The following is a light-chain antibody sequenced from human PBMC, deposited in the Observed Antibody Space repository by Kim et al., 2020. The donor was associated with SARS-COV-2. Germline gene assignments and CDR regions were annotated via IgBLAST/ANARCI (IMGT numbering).Light chain of an antibody. CDR1: QSVSSNY. J-gene: IGKJ2*01. CDR2: GAS. V-gene: IGKV3-20*01. Sequence: LSQGERATLSCRASQSVSSNYLAWYQQKPGQAPRLLIFGASSRATGIPDRFSGSGSGTDFTLTISRLEPEDFALYYCQQYGSSPRTFGQVTKLEI. CDR3: QQYGSSPRT.